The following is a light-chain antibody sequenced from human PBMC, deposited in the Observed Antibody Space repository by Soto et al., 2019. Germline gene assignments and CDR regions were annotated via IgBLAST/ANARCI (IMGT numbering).Light chain of an antibody. CDR3: QQLGT. Sequence: DIQMTQCPSTLSASVGDRVTITCRASQSISSWLAWYQQKPGKAPKLLIYKASSLESGVPSRFSGSGSGTEFTLTISSLQPDDFATYYCQQLGTFGQGTKVDIK. CDR1: QSISSW. V-gene: IGKV1-5*03. J-gene: IGKJ1*01. CDR2: KAS.